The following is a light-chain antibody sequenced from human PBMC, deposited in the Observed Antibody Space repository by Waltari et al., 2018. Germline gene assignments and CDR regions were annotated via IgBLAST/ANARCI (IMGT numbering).Light chain of an antibody. CDR2: DVS. Sequence: EIVFTQSPGPLSLSPGERAALSCRARQSIGRSLVWYQQKPGQAPRLLIYDVSRRATGIPDRFSGSGYGTDFSLTISRLEPEDFAVYYCQKYERLPATFGQGTTVEIK. J-gene: IGKJ1*01. CDR1: QSIGRS. CDR3: QKYERLPAT. V-gene: IGKV3-20*01.